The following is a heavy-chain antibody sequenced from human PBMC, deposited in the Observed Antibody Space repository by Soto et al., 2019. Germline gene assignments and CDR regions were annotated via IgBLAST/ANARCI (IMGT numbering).Heavy chain of an antibody. CDR3: ARVQDYFWSSYWVY. D-gene: IGHD3-3*01. Sequence: QVQLVESGGGVVQPGRSLRLSCAASGFTFSSYAMHWVRQAPGKGLEWVAVISYDGTNKYYADSVKARFTISRDNSKNTLFVQMNSLSAEDTALYYCARVQDYFWSSYWVYWGQGTLLTASS. V-gene: IGHV3-30-3*01. CDR2: ISYDGTNK. CDR1: GFTFSSYA. J-gene: IGHJ4*02.